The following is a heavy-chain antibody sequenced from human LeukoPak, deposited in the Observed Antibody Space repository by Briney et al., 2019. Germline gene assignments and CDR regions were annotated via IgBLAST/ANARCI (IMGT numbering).Heavy chain of an antibody. D-gene: IGHD3-10*01. CDR2: MNPNSGNT. V-gene: IGHV1-8*01. CDR1: GYTFTSYD. Sequence: ASVKVSCKASGYTFTSYDINWVRQATGQGLEWMGWMNPNSGNTGYAQKFQGRVTMTRNTSISTAYMELSNLRSEDTAVYYCARGLQVQGIWFDPWGQGTLVTVSS. J-gene: IGHJ5*02. CDR3: ARGLQVQGIWFDP.